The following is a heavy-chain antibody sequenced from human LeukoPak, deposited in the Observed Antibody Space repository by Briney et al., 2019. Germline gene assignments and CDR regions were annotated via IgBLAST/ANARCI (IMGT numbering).Heavy chain of an antibody. CDR3: ARDPTQYTTAWYSDY. CDR1: GFSFSAYG. D-gene: IGHD1-26*01. CDR2: IWYDGSSQ. V-gene: IGHV3-33*01. Sequence: GGSLRLSCTASGFSFSAYGMHWVRQAPGKGLEWVAVIWYDGSSQYYADSVKGRFTISRDNSKNTLFLQVNSLRAEDTAVYYCARDPTQYTTAWYSDYWGQGTLVTVSS. J-gene: IGHJ4*02.